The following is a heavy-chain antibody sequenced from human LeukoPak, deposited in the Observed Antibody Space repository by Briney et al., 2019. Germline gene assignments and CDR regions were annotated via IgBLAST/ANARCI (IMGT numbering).Heavy chain of an antibody. V-gene: IGHV4-59*12. CDR1: GGSISSYY. D-gene: IGHD3-10*01. Sequence: SETLSLTCTVSGGSISSYYWSWIRQPPGKGLEWIGSIYYSGSTYYNPSLKSRVTISVDTSKNQFSLKLSSVTAADTAVYYCARGSYYYGSGSYFDYWGQGTLVTVSS. CDR2: IYYSGST. CDR3: ARGSYYYGSGSYFDY. J-gene: IGHJ4*02.